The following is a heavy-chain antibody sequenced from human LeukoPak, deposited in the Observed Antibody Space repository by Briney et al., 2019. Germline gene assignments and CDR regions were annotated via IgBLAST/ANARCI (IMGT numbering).Heavy chain of an antibody. CDR1: GGFISSYY. J-gene: IGHJ6*02. V-gene: IGHV4-4*07. D-gene: IGHD3-22*01. CDR2: IYTSGST. CDR3: SRDYYDSSGYWGYYYGMDL. Sequence: SETLSLTCTVSGGFISSYYWSWIRQPAGKGLEWIGRIYTSGSTNYNPSLKSRVTMSVDTSKNQFSLKLSSVTAADTAVYYCSRDYYDSSGYWGYYYGMDLWGQGTTVTVSS.